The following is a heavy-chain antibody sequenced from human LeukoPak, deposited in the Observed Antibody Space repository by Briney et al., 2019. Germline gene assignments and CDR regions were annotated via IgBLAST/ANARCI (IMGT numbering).Heavy chain of an antibody. CDR3: AKDTGAVYPTDWYFDL. CDR2: IRYDGSNK. CDR1: GFTFSSYG. Sequence: PGGSLRLSCAASGFTFSSYGMHWVRQAPGKGLEWVAFIRYDGSNKYYADSVKGRFTISRDNSKNTLYLQMNSLRAEDTAVYYCAKDTGAVYPTDWYFDLWGRGTLVTVSS. V-gene: IGHV3-30*02. D-gene: IGHD2-8*02. J-gene: IGHJ2*01.